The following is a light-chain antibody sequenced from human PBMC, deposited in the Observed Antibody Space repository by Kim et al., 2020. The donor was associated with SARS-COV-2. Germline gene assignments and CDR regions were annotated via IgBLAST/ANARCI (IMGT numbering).Light chain of an antibody. CDR2: YDT. V-gene: IGLV3-21*04. CDR3: QVWDSSSGYV. J-gene: IGLJ1*01. Sequence: SYELTQPPSVSVAPGKTARITCGGNNIGRKSVHWYQQKPGQAPVLAIYYDTDRPSGIPERFSGSNSGNTATLTISRVEAGVEADYYCQVWDSSSGYVFGT. CDR1: NIGRKS.